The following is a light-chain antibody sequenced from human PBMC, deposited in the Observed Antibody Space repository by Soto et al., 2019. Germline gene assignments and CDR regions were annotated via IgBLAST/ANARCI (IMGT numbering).Light chain of an antibody. CDR3: CSYAGTYSYV. V-gene: IGLV2-11*01. J-gene: IGLJ1*01. Sequence: QSALTQPRSVSWSPGQSVTISCTGTSSDVGAYNYVSWYQQHSGKAPKFMIYDVSKRPSGVPDRFSGSKSGNTASLTISGLQAEDEADYYCCSYAGTYSYVFGTGTKVTVL. CDR1: SSDVGAYNY. CDR2: DVS.